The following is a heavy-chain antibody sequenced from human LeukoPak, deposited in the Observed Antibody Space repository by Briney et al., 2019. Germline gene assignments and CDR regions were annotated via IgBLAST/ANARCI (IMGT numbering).Heavy chain of an antibody. CDR3: ARGDYYDSGNHRFDP. Sequence: SGGSLRLSCAASGFTFSSYSMNWVRQAPGKGLEWIGSIYHSGRTFYNPSLKSRVTISVDTSKNQFSLKLTSVTAADTAVYYCARGDYYDSGNHRFDPWAREPWSPSPQ. V-gene: IGHV4-38-2*01. J-gene: IGHJ5*02. CDR1: GFTFSSYS. D-gene: IGHD3-22*01. CDR2: IYHSGRT.